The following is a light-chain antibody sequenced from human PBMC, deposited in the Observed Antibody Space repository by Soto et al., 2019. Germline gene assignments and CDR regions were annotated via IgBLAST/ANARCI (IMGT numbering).Light chain of an antibody. CDR2: RNN. J-gene: IGLJ1*01. CDR3: AACDDSRSGVYG. V-gene: IGLV1-47*01. Sequence: QCALSQPPSASGTPGQRVTISCSGSRSNIGSNYVYWYQQLPGTAPKLLIYRNNQRPSGVPDRFSGSKSGTPASLAISGLRSEDEPDYFCAACDDSRSGVYGFGAGTKVTVL. CDR1: RSNIGSNY.